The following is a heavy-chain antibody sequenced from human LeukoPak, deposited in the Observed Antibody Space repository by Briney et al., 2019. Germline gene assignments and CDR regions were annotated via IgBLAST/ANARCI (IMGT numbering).Heavy chain of an antibody. Sequence: SETLSLTCTVSGGSISSYYWSWIRQPAGKGLGWIGRIYTSGSTTYNPSLKSRLTMSVDTSKNQFSLRLSSVTAADTAVYYCARDSGTTGEVKFDPWGQGTLVTVSS. CDR1: GGSISSYY. CDR2: IYTSGST. CDR3: ARDSGTTGEVKFDP. D-gene: IGHD3-10*01. V-gene: IGHV4-4*07. J-gene: IGHJ5*02.